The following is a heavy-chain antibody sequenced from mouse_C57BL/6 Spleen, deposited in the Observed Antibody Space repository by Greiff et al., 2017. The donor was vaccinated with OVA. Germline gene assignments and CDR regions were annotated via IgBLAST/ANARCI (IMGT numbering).Heavy chain of an antibody. CDR3: ARGDYGSSYAWFAY. D-gene: IGHD1-1*01. J-gene: IGHJ3*01. CDR2: IDPETGGT. CDR1: GYPFTDYE. Sequence: QVQLQQSGAELVRPGASVTLSCKASGYPFTDYEMHWVKQTPVHGLEWIGAIDPETGGTAYNQKFKGKAILTADKSSSTAYMELRSLTSEDSAVYYCARGDYGSSYAWFAYWGQGTLVTVSA. V-gene: IGHV1-15*01.